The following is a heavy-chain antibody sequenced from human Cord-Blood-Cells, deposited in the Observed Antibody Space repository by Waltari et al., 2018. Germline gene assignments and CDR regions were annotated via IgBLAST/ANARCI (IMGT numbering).Heavy chain of an antibody. J-gene: IGHJ3*02. V-gene: IGHV1-69*01. CDR2: ISPIFGTA. CDR1: GGTFSSYA. CDR3: ASGYYDSSGYYRRYAFDI. D-gene: IGHD3-22*01. Sequence: QVQLVQSGAEVKKPGSSVKVSCKASGGTFSSYAISWVRQAPGQGLEWMGGISPIFGTANYEQKFQGRVTITADESTSTAYMELSSLRSEDTAVYYCASGYYDSSGYYRRYAFDIWGQGTMVTVSS.